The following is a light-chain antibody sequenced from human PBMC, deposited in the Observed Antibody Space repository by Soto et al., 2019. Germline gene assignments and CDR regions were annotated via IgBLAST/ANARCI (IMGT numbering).Light chain of an antibody. J-gene: IGLJ7*01. Sequence: QSALTQPASVSGSPGQSITISCTGTSSDVGSHNLVSWYQQHPGQAPKLMIYEVTKRPVGVSTRFSASKSGNTAYLTISGLQTEDEADYYCYSYGGSRAVFGGGTQLTVL. CDR3: YSYGGSRAV. CDR2: EVT. CDR1: SSDVGSHNL. V-gene: IGLV2-23*02.